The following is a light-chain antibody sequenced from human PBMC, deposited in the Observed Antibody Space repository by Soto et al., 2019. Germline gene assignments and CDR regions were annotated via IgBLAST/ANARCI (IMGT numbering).Light chain of an antibody. CDR2: GAS. Sequence: ETVMTQSPATLSVSPGERATLSCRASQSVYSSLAWYQQKPGQAPRLLIYGASTRATGIPARFSGSGSGTEFTLTISRLEPEDFAVYYCQQYGSSPPITFGQGTRLEI. V-gene: IGKV3-15*01. CDR3: QQYGSSPPIT. CDR1: QSVYSS. J-gene: IGKJ5*01.